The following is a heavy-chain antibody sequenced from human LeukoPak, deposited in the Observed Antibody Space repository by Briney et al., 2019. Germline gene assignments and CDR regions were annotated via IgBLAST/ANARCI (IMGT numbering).Heavy chain of an antibody. V-gene: IGHV3-72*01. CDR2: LRNKADRSTA. CDR3: ARIGYSDPNFDY. CDR1: GLTLSDHY. D-gene: IGHD5-18*01. J-gene: IGHJ4*02. Sequence: GGSLGLSCAASGLTLSDHYMDWVRQAPGKGLEWVGRLRNKADRSTAEYAASVKGRFIISRDDSKNSLYLQMNSLKSEDTAVYYCARIGYSDPNFDYWGQGTLVTVSS.